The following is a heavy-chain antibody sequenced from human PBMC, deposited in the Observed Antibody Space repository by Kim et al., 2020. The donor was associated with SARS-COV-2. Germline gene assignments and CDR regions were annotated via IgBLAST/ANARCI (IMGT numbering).Heavy chain of an antibody. Sequence: SENLSLTCTVSGGSISSYYWSWIRQPPGKGLEWIGYIYYSGSTNYNPSLKSRVTISVDTSKNQFSLKLSSVTAADTAVYYCARHNYDFWSGYYQFEDWG. CDR1: GGSISSYY. V-gene: IGHV4-59*08. D-gene: IGHD3-3*01. CDR2: IYYSGST. J-gene: IGHJ3*01. CDR3: ARHNYDFWSGYYQFED.